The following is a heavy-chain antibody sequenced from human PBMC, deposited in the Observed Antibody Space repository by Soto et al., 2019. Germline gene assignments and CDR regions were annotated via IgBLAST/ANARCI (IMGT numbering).Heavy chain of an antibody. CDR2: INHSGST. J-gene: IGHJ4*02. D-gene: IGHD2-8*02. Sequence: ETLSLTCAVYGGSFSGYSWTWIRQPPGTGLEWIGEINHSGSTNYNPSLKSRVTISVDTSKNQFSLKLTSVTAADTAVYYCARDKVTGLFDYWGQGTLVTVSS. CDR1: GGSFSGYS. V-gene: IGHV4-34*01. CDR3: ARDKVTGLFDY.